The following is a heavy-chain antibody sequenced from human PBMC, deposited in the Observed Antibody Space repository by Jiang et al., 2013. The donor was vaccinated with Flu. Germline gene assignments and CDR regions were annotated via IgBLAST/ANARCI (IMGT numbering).Heavy chain of an antibody. V-gene: IGHV1-46*01. CDR1: GFTFSNYY. J-gene: IGHJ6*02. D-gene: IGHD5-12*01. CDR3: ARDRVVATIIYYYGMDV. CDR2: MNPSGDST. Sequence: GAEVKKPGASVKVSCKASGFTFSNYYLHWVRQAPGQGLEWMGVMNPSGDSTTYAQKFQGRVTLTRDPSASTVYMELSSLISEDTAVYYCARDRVVATIIYYYGMDVWGQGTTVT.